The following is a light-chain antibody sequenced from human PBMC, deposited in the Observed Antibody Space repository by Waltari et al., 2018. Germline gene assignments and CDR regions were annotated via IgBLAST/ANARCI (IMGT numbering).Light chain of an antibody. J-gene: IGKJ5*01. CDR1: QSVSSY. CDR2: DTY. Sequence: EIVLTQSPAALSLSPGERATLSCMASQSVSSYLAWYQQKRGQAPRLVIYDTYTRATGIPARFSGSGFGTDFTLTISSLEPEDFAVYYCQQRSKSITFGQGTRLEIK. CDR3: QQRSKSIT. V-gene: IGKV3-11*01.